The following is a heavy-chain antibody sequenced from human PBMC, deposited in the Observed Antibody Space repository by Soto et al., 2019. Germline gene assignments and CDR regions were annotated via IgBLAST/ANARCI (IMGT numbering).Heavy chain of an antibody. J-gene: IGHJ6*03. V-gene: IGHV4-59*01. CDR2: IYYSGST. Sequence: SETLSLTCTVSGGSISSYYWSWIRQPPGKGLEWIGYIYYSGSTNYNPSLKSRVTISVDTSKNQFSLKLSSVTAADTAVYYCARGASSYGIDYYYYYMDVWGKGTTVTVSS. CDR1: GGSISSYY. CDR3: ARGASSYGIDYYYYYMDV. D-gene: IGHD5-12*01.